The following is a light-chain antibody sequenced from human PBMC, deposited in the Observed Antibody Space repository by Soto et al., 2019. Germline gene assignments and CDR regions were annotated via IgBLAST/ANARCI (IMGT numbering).Light chain of an antibody. CDR1: QSISSSN. CDR2: AAS. Sequence: EVVLTQSPGTLSLSPGERATLSCRASQSISSSNLAWYQQKPGQAPRLLIYAASARVTGIPDRFSGSGSGTEFTLTISRLEPEDFAVYYCQHYGSSPPFTFGPGTKVDIK. J-gene: IGKJ3*01. V-gene: IGKV3-20*01. CDR3: QHYGSSPPFT.